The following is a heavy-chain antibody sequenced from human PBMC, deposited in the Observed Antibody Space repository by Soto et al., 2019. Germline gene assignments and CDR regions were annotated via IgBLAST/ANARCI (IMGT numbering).Heavy chain of an antibody. D-gene: IGHD3-10*01. Sequence: QVHLQQWGAGLLKPSETLSLTCAVYGGSFSGYYWSWIRQPPGKGLEWIGEINNGGSSNYNPSLKSRGSMSVGTSTNRFSLKLTSVTAADTAVYYCARGRGDGYNQNWYFDLWGRGTLVTVSS. CDR2: INNGGSS. CDR1: GGSFSGYY. J-gene: IGHJ2*01. CDR3: ARGRGDGYNQNWYFDL. V-gene: IGHV4-34*01.